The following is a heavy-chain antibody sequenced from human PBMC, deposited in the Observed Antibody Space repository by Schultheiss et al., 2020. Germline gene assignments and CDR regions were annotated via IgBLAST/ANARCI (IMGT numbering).Heavy chain of an antibody. CDR1: GFTFDDYG. D-gene: IGHD3-22*01. V-gene: IGHV3-30*03. Sequence: GGSLRLSCAASGFTFDDYGMSWVRQAPGKGLEWVAVISYDGSNKYYADSVKGRFTISRDNSKNTLYLQMNSLRAEDTAVYYCARIGAYWYFDLWGRGTLVTVSS. CDR3: ARIGAYWYFDL. CDR2: ISYDGSNK. J-gene: IGHJ2*01.